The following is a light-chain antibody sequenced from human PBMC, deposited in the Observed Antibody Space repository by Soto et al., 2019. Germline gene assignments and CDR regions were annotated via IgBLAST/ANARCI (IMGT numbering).Light chain of an antibody. V-gene: IGLV2-23*03. Sequence: QSALTQPASVSGSPGQSITISCTGTSSDVGSYNLVSWYQQHPGKAPKLMIYEGSKRPSGVSDRFSGSKSGYTASLTISGVQAEDEADYYCCSYVGTTALVLFGGGTKLTVL. CDR1: SSDVGSYNL. J-gene: IGLJ2*01. CDR3: CSYVGTTALVL. CDR2: EGS.